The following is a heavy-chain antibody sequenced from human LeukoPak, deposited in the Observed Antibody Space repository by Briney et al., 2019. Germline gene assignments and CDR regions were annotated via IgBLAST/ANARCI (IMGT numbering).Heavy chain of an antibody. CDR3: ARGVVGYCSSTSCHTRLDAFDI. CDR1: GGSFSGYY. D-gene: IGHD2-2*02. J-gene: IGHJ3*02. V-gene: IGHV4-34*01. CDR2: INHSGST. Sequence: SETLSLTCAVYGGSFSGYYWSWIRQPPGKGLEWIGEINHSGSTNHNPSLKSRVTISVDTSKNQFSLKLSSVTAADTAVYYCARGVVGYCSSTSCHTRLDAFDIWGQGTMVTVSS.